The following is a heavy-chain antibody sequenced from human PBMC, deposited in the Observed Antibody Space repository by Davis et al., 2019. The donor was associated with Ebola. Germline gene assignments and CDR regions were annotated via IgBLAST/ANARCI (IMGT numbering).Heavy chain of an antibody. Sequence: SLKISCAASGFTFDDYAMHWVRQAPGKGLEWVAGISWNSDRIDYADSMKGRFTISRDNAKNSLYLQMNSLRPEDTALYYCASMQWHEGYGMDVWGQGTTVTVSS. CDR1: GFTFDDYA. CDR3: ASMQWHEGYGMDV. V-gene: IGHV3-9*01. J-gene: IGHJ6*02. D-gene: IGHD6-19*01. CDR2: ISWNSDRI.